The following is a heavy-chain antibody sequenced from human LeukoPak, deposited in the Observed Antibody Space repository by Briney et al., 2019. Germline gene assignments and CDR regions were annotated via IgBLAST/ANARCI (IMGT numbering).Heavy chain of an antibody. D-gene: IGHD3-22*01. CDR3: ARGSPYYYDSSGYYYGWFDP. CDR1: GYTFTSYG. J-gene: IGHJ5*02. V-gene: IGHV1-18*01. Sequence: VASVKVSCKASGYTFTSYGISWVRQAPGQGLEWMGWISAYNGNTNYAQKLQGRVTMTTDTSTSTAYMELRSLRSDDTAVYYCARGSPYYYDSSGYYYGWFDPWGQGTLVTVSS. CDR2: ISAYNGNT.